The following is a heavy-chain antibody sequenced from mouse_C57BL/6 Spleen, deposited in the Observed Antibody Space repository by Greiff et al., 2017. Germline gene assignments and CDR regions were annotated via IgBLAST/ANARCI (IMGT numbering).Heavy chain of an antibody. V-gene: IGHV1-82*01. Sequence: QVQLKESGPELVKPGASVKISCKASGYAFSSSWMNWVKQRPGKGLEWIGRIYPGDGDTNYNGKFKGKATLTADKSSSTAYMQLSSLTSEDSAVYFCARNDPDGYYPWGQGTLVTVSA. D-gene: IGHD2-3*01. CDR3: ARNDPDGYYP. CDR2: IYPGDGDT. J-gene: IGHJ3*01. CDR1: GYAFSSSW.